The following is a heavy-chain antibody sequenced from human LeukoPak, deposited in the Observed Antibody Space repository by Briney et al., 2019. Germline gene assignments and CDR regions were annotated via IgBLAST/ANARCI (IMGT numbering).Heavy chain of an antibody. CDR2: INPNSGGT. CDR1: GYTFTGYY. J-gene: IGHJ5*02. Sequence: GASVKVSCEASGYTFTGYYMHWVRQAPGQGLEWMGWINPNSGGTNYAQKFQGRVTMTRDTSISTAYMELSRLRSDDTAVYYCARLMVRGKWFDPWGQGTLVTVSS. CDR3: ARLMVRGKWFDP. V-gene: IGHV1-2*02. D-gene: IGHD3-10*01.